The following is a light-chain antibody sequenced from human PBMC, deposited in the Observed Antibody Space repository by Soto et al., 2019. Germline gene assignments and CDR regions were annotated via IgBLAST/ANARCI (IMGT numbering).Light chain of an antibody. J-gene: IGLJ1*01. Sequence: QSVLTQPPSASGTPGQRVTISCSGSSSNIGSNTVNWYQQLPGTATKLLIYSNNQRSSGVPDRFSGSKSGTSASLAVSGLQSDDEADHYCAAWDDSLNGYVFGTGTKLTVL. CDR1: SSNIGSNT. V-gene: IGLV1-44*01. CDR2: SNN. CDR3: AAWDDSLNGYV.